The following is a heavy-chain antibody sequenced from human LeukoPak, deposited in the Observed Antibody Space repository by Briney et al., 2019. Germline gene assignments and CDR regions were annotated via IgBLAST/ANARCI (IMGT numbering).Heavy chain of an antibody. CDR1: GYTLTSYG. CDR2: ISAYNGNT. D-gene: IGHD2-2*02. J-gene: IGHJ4*02. CDR3: ARDLFDLGYCSSTSCYTPFDY. V-gene: IGHV1-18*01. Sequence: GASVKVSCKASGYTLTSYGISWVRQAPGQGLEWMGWISAYNGNTNYAQKLQGRVTMTTDTSTSTAYMELRSLRSDDTAVYYCARDLFDLGYCSSTSCYTPFDYWGQGTLVTVSS.